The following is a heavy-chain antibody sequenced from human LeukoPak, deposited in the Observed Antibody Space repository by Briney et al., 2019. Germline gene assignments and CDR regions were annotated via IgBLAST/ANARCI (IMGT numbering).Heavy chain of an antibody. J-gene: IGHJ6*03. CDR2: MYSSGST. CDR3: ARANYYGSGPYYYYMDV. Sequence: SETLSLTCTVSGGSISSYYWTWIRQPPGKGLEWIGYMYSSGSTNYNPSLKSRVTISVDMSKNQFSLKLSSLTAADAAVYYCARANYYGSGPYYYYMDVWGKGTTVTVSS. CDR1: GGSISSYY. V-gene: IGHV4-59*01. D-gene: IGHD3-10*01.